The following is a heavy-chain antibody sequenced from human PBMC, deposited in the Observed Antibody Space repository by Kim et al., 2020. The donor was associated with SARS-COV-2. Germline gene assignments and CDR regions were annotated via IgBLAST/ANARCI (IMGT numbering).Heavy chain of an antibody. CDR1: GGSISSAGYY. J-gene: IGHJ2*01. CDR3: ARASRLNYGSGSPSLYFDL. D-gene: IGHD3-10*01. V-gene: IGHV4-31*03. Sequence: SETLSLTCTVSGGSISSAGYYWSWLRQHPGKGLEWIGYIYYSGSTYYNPSLKSRVTISVDTFKNQFSLKLSPVTAADTAVYYCARASRLNYGSGSPSLYFDLWGRGTLVTVSS. CDR2: IYYSGST.